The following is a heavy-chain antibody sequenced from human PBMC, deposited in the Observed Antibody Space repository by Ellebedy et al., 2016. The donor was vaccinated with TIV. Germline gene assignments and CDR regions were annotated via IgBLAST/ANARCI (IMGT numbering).Heavy chain of an antibody. V-gene: IGHV4-38-2*02. CDR2: FYHSGST. Sequence: SETLSLTCTVSGSSISSDYWSWIRQPPGKGLEWIGSFYHSGSTYYNPSLKRRVTISVDRSKNQLSLKLSSVTAADTAVYYCATFRNLDAFDIWGQGAMVTVSS. J-gene: IGHJ3*02. CDR3: ATFRNLDAFDI. CDR1: GSSISSDY.